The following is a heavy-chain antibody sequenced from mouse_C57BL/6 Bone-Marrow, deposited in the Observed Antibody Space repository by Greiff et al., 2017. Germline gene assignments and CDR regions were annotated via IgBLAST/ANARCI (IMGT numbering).Heavy chain of an antibody. CDR1: GYTFTNYW. Sequence: QVQLKESGAELVRPGTSVKMSCKASGYTFTNYWIGWAKQRPGHGLEWIGDIYPGGGYTNYNEKFKGKATLTADKSSSTAYMQFSSLTSEDSAIYYCARGEGSYFDYWGQGPTLTGSS. J-gene: IGHJ2*01. CDR2: IYPGGGYT. D-gene: IGHD2-13*01. V-gene: IGHV1-63*01. CDR3: ARGEGSYFDY.